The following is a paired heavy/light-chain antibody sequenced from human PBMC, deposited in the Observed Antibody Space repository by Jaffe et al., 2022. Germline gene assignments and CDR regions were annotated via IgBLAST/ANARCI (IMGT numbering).Light chain of an antibody. Sequence: DIQMTQSPSSLSASVGDRVTIICRASQNIVRFLNWFQQKPGRAPKLLVYAASTLQSGVPARFSGSGSGTDFTLTISSLQTEDFATYYCQQSYNTPRTFGQGTRVDI. CDR1: QNIVRF. CDR3: QQSYNTPRT. CDR2: AAS. J-gene: IGKJ1*01. V-gene: IGKV1-39*01.
Heavy chain of an antibody. V-gene: IGHV4-59*01. D-gene: IGHD4-17*01. CDR1: GGSITTYY. Sequence: QVRLQESGPGLVKPSETLSLTCNVSGGSITTYYWNWIRQPPGKGLEWLGYIYHSGSTKYNPSLKSRLTISVDTPKNQFSLKLNSVTAADTAVYYCLAGDYATDAFAIWGQGTMVTVSS. J-gene: IGHJ3*02. CDR2: IYHSGST. CDR3: LAGDYATDAFAI.